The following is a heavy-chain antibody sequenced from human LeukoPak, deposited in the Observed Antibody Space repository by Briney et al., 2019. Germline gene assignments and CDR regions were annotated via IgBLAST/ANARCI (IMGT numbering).Heavy chain of an antibody. D-gene: IGHD3-22*01. V-gene: IGHV3-53*05. CDR3: ARLGTYYYDSSGDPDLDY. Sequence: GGSLRLSCAASGFTVSSNYMSWVRQAPGKGLEWVSVIYSGGSTYYADSVKGRFTISRDNSKNTLYLQMNSLRAEDTAVYYCARLGTYYYDSSGDPDLDYWGQGTLVTVSS. J-gene: IGHJ4*02. CDR2: IYSGGST. CDR1: GFTVSSNY.